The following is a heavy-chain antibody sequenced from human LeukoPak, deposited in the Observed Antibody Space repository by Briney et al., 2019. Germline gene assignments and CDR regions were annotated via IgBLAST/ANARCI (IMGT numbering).Heavy chain of an antibody. CDR3: ARWASISREPGGFFDH. Sequence: SETLSLTCAVSGDSVTNDFFWGWVRQPPGKELEWIGSFCLGRDTYYRPSLKSRVTISVDTSKNQFSLNLNSVTAADTAVYYCARWASISREPGGFFDHWGQGTLVTVSS. J-gene: IGHJ4*02. CDR1: GDSVTNDFF. CDR2: FCLGRDT. D-gene: IGHD1-14*01. V-gene: IGHV4-38-2*01.